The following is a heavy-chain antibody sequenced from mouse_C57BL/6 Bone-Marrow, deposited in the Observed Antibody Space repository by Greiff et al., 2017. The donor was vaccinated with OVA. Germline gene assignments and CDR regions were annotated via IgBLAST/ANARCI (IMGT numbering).Heavy chain of an antibody. CDR3: ARTFDY. CDR1: GYTFTSYW. J-gene: IGHJ2*01. Sequence: VQLQQPGAELVRPGTSVKLSCKASGYTFTSYWMHWVKQRPGQGLEWIGVIDPSDSYTNYNQKFKGKATLTVDTSSSTAYMQLSRLTSEDSAVYYCARTFDYWGQGTTLTVSS. CDR2: IDPSDSYT. V-gene: IGHV1-59*01.